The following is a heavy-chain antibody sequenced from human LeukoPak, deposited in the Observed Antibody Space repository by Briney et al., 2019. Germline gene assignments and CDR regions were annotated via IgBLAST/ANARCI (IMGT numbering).Heavy chain of an antibody. CDR2: INHSGST. CDR3: ARGGVSIAARPFDY. CDR1: GGSFSGYY. Sequence: PSETLSLTXAVYGGSFSGYYWSWIRQPPGKGLEWIGEINHSGSTNYNPSLKSRVTISVDTSKNQFSLKLSSVTAADTAVYYCARGGVSIAARPFDYWGQGTLVTVSS. J-gene: IGHJ4*02. D-gene: IGHD6-6*01. V-gene: IGHV4-34*01.